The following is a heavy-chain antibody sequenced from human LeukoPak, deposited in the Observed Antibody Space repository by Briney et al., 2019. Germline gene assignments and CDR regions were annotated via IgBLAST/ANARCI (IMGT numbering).Heavy chain of an antibody. CDR2: MIPIFGTA. V-gene: IGHV1-69*01. CDR1: GGTFSSYA. D-gene: IGHD3-22*01. Sequence: SVKVSCKASGGTFSSYAISWVRQAPGQGLEWMGGMIPIFGTANYAQKFQGRVTITADESTSTAYMELSSLRSEDTAVYYCARGSTSPYYYDSSGYRVLDYWGQGTLVTVSS. J-gene: IGHJ4*02. CDR3: ARGSTSPYYYDSSGYRVLDY.